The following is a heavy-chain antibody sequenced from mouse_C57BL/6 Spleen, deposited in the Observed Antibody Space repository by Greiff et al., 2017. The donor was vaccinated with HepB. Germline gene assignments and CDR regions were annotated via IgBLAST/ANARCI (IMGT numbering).Heavy chain of an antibody. D-gene: IGHD1-1*01. J-gene: IGHJ2*01. V-gene: IGHV3-6*01. CDR1: GYSITSGYY. CDR3: ARATTVVATERVYFDY. CDR2: ISYDGSN. Sequence: EVQLQQSGPGLVKPSQSLSLTCSVTGYSITSGYYWNWIRQFPGNKLEWMGYISYDGSNNYNPSLKNRISITRDTSKNQFFLKLNSVTTEDTATYYCARATTVVATERVYFDYWGQGTTLTVSS.